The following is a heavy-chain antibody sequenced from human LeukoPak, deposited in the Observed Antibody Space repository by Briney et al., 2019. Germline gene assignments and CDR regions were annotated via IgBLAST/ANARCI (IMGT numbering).Heavy chain of an antibody. CDR1: GGSLSGYY. CDR2: INHSGST. J-gene: IGHJ4*02. D-gene: IGHD5-18*01. Sequence: PSETLSLTCAVYGGSLSGYYWSWIRQPPGKGLEWIGEINHSGSTNYNPSLKSRVTISVDTSKNQFSLKLSSVTAADTAVYYCARGKPRGYSYGLRDYWGQGTLVTVSS. CDR3: ARGKPRGYSYGLRDY. V-gene: IGHV4-34*01.